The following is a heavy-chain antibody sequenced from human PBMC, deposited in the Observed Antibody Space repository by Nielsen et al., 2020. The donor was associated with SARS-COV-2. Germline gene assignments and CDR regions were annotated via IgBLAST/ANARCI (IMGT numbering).Heavy chain of an antibody. CDR3: ARPYYYGSGSYFWFDP. CDR2: IYPGDSDT. CDR1: GYSFTSYW. D-gene: IGHD3-10*01. J-gene: IGHJ5*02. V-gene: IGHV5-51*01. Sequence: GESLKISCKGSGYSFTSYWTGWVRQMPGKGLEWMGIIYPGDSDTRYSPSFQGQVTISADKSISTAYLQWSSLKASDTAMYYCARPYYYGSGSYFWFDPWGQGTLVTVSS.